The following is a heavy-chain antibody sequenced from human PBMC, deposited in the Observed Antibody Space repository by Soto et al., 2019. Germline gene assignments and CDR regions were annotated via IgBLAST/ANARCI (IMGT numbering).Heavy chain of an antibody. J-gene: IGHJ5*02. CDR2: IYYNGST. V-gene: IGHV4-31*01. CDR3: AKAVRFGELLDWFDP. CDR1: GGSITGRDYY. Sequence: QVQLQKSGPGLVKPSQTLSLTCAVSGGSITGRDYYWSWIRQHPGKGLEGIGYIYYNGSTYYNPSITSLVTISLDSSKNQFSLNLSSLTAADTAVYYCAKAVRFGELLDWFDPCGQGTLVTVSS. D-gene: IGHD3-10*01.